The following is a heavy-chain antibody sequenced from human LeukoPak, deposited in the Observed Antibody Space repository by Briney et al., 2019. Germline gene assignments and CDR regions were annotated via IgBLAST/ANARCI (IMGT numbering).Heavy chain of an antibody. D-gene: IGHD2-8*01. CDR2: INHNGNT. CDR1: GDSSSTFY. J-gene: IGHJ4*02. CDR3: ATMSVSAMFYLHY. Sequence: PSETLSLTCAVSGDSSSTFYWSWIRQSPGKGLEWIGDINHNGNTNYNPSLKSRVTISVGTSRNLFSLRLTSVTAADTAVYYCATMSVSAMFYLHYWGQGALVTVSS. V-gene: IGHV4-34*01.